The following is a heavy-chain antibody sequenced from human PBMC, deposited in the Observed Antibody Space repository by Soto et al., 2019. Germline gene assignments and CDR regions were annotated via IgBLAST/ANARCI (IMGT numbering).Heavy chain of an antibody. CDR1: GVSISSSYYY. J-gene: IGHJ4*02. Sequence: QLQLQESGPGLVKPSETLSLTCTVSGVSISSSYYYWGWIRQPPGKGLEWTGTIHYSGSTYYNPSLNSRIIISIDTSKNQFSLKLNSVTAADAAVYYCATFRGMTTATTERYFGYWGQGTLVTVSS. CDR2: IHYSGST. D-gene: IGHD4-17*01. CDR3: ATFRGMTTATTERYFGY. V-gene: IGHV4-39*01.